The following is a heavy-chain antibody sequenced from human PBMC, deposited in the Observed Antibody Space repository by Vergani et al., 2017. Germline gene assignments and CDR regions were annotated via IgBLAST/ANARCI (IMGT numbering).Heavy chain of an antibody. CDR3: AKVPYRYSSSWYYFDY. D-gene: IGHD6-13*01. Sequence: QVQLVESGGGVVQPGRSLRLSCAASGFTFSSYGMHWVRKAPGKGLEWVAVIWYDGSNKYSADSVKGRFTISRDNSKNTLYLQMNSLRAEDTAVYYCAKVPYRYSSSWYYFDYWGQGTLVTVSS. CDR2: IWYDGSNK. V-gene: IGHV3-33*06. J-gene: IGHJ4*02. CDR1: GFTFSSYG.